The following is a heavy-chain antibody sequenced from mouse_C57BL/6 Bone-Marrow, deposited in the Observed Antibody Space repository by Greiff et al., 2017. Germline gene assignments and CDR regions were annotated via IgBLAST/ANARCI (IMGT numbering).Heavy chain of an antibody. CDR2: IDPSDSET. CDR3: ARGMTTGARDY. V-gene: IGHV1-52*01. D-gene: IGHD1-1*01. CDR1: GYTFTSYW. Sequence: VQLQQPGAELVRPGSSVKLSCKASGYTFTSYWMHWVKQRPIQGLEWIGNIDPSDSETHYNQKFKDKATLTVDKSSSTAYMQLSSLTSEDSAVYDCARGMTTGARDYGGQGTSVTVSS. J-gene: IGHJ4*01.